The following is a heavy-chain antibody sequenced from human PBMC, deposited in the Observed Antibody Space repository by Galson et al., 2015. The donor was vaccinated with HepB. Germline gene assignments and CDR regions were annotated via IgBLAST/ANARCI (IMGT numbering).Heavy chain of an antibody. CDR1: GGSISSSSYY. D-gene: IGHD3-10*01. J-gene: IGHJ3*02. V-gene: IGHV4-39*01. CDR2: IYYSGST. CDR3: ARTSITMVRGVAFDI. Sequence: SETLSLTCTVSGGSISSSSYYWGWIRQPPGKGLEWIGSIYYSGSTYYNPSLKSRVTISVDTSKNQFSLKLSSVTAADTAVYYCARTSITMVRGVAFDIWGQGTMVTVSS.